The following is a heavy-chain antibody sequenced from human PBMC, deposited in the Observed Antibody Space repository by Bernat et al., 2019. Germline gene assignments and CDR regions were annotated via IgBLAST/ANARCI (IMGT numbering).Heavy chain of an antibody. D-gene: IGHD2-15*01. V-gene: IGHV3-15*01. CDR3: TADPDCSGGSCCYYYDGMDV. CDR2: IKSKTDGGRT. Sequence: EVQLVESGGGLVKPGGSLRLPCAASGFTFSNAWMSWVRQAPGTGPEWVGRIKSKTDGGRTDYAAPVKGRYTISRDESRNTLYLQMNRLKSEETAVYYCTADPDCSGGSCCYYYDGMDVWGQGTTVTVSS. J-gene: IGHJ6*02. CDR1: GFTFSNAW.